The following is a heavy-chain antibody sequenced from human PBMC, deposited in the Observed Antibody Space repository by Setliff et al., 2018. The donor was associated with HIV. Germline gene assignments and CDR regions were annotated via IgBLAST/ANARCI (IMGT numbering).Heavy chain of an antibody. CDR1: GVSTSNNNYW. D-gene: IGHD3-3*01. Sequence: SETLSLTCAVSGVSTSNNNYWWSWVRQPPGKGLEWIGEAYHRGNTNYNPSLKSRVAMSVDKSLNQVSLKLSSVTAADTAVYFCARLDWFSKNFDFWGQGTLVTVS. V-gene: IGHV4-4*02. J-gene: IGHJ4*02. CDR2: AYHRGNT. CDR3: ARLDWFSKNFDF.